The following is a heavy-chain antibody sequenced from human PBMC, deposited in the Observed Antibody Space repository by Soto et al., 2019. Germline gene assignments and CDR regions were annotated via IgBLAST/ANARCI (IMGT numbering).Heavy chain of an antibody. CDR3: AKTTSYYYYGMDV. D-gene: IGHD1-1*01. Sequence: GGSLRLSCAASGFTFSSYAMSWVRQAPGKGLEWVSAISGSGGSTYYADSVKGRFTISRDNSKNTLYLQMNSLGAEDTAVYYCAKTTSYYYYGMDVWGQGTTVTVSS. V-gene: IGHV3-23*01. CDR1: GFTFSSYA. CDR2: ISGSGGST. J-gene: IGHJ6*02.